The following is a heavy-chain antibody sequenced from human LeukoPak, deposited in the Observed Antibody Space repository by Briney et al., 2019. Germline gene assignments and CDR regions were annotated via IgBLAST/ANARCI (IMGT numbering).Heavy chain of an antibody. V-gene: IGHV3-23*01. CDR3: AKDDPSYCSSTSCPQDY. CDR1: GFTFSSYE. Sequence: GGSLRLSCAASGFTFSSYEMNWVRQAPGKGLEWVSAISGSGGSTYYADSVKGRFTISRDNSKNTLYLQMNSLRAEDTAVYYCAKDDPSYCSSTSCPQDYWGQGTLVTVSS. CDR2: ISGSGGST. D-gene: IGHD2-2*01. J-gene: IGHJ4*02.